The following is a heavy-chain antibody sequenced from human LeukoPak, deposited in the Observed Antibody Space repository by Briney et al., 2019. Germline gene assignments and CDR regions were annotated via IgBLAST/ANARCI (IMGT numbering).Heavy chain of an antibody. CDR2: IVGSSST. J-gene: IGHJ5*02. CDR1: GFTFSNFA. CDR3: TRDET. V-gene: IGHV3-21*01. Sequence: SGGSLRLSCAASGFTFSNFAMTWVRQAPGKGLEWVSSIVGSSSTYYADSLKGRFTISRDNAKNSLYLQMNSLRAEDTAVYYCTRDETWGQGTLVIVSS.